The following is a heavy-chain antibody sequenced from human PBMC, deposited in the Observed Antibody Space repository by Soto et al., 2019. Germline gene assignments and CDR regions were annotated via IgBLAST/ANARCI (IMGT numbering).Heavy chain of an antibody. CDR1: GYTFTSYG. CDR2: ISAYKGNT. D-gene: IGHD5-18*01. V-gene: IGHV1-18*01. J-gene: IGHJ4*02. CDR3: ESSSGYSYGFDY. Sequence: QVQLVQSGAEVKKPGASVKVSCKASGYTFTSYGISWVRQAPGQGLEWMGWISAYKGNTNYAQKLQGKVTMTKETSTRTAYMELRSLRSADTAVYYCESSSGYSYGFDYWGQGTLGTVSS.